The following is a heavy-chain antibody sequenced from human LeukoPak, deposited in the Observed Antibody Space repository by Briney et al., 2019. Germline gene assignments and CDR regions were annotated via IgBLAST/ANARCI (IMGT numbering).Heavy chain of an antibody. J-gene: IGHJ3*02. V-gene: IGHV4-59*01. CDR3: AAMATRAFDI. CDR2: IYYSGST. D-gene: IGHD5-24*01. Sequence: PSETLSLTCTVSGGSISSYYWSWIRQPPGKGLEWIGYIYYSGSTNYNPSLKSRVTISVDTSKNQFSLKLSSVTAADTAVYYCAAMATRAFDIWGQGTMVTVSS. CDR1: GGSISSYY.